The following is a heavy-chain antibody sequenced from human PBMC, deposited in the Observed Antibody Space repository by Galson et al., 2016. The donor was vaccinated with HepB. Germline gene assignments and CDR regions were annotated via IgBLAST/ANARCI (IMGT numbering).Heavy chain of an antibody. D-gene: IGHD3-3*01. V-gene: IGHV4-4*02. CDR1: GGSISGSNW. CDR2: IYDSGRI. Sequence: SETLPLTCGVSGGSISGSNWWSWVRQPPGKGLEWIGEIYDSGRINYNPSLKSRVTISVDKSKNQFSLKLSSVTAADTAVYYCARENKYYDFLNGSTDYYGMDVWGQGTTVTVSS. J-gene: IGHJ6*02. CDR3: ARENKYYDFLNGSTDYYGMDV.